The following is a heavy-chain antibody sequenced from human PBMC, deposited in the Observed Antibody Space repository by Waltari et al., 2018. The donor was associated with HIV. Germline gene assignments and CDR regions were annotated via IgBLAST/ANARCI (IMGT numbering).Heavy chain of an antibody. CDR2: IDYRGTN. CDR1: GGSVRSGGYS. CDR3: ARSHCGGDCYWPQVYSFDY. J-gene: IGHJ4*02. D-gene: IGHD2-21*02. V-gene: IGHV4-61*08. Sequence: QVQLQASGPGLVKPSETLALTCTVPGGSVRSGGYSWNWIRQSQGNGREWIGYIDYRGTNNHNPSLKSRVTISIDTSKNQFSLNLNSVTSADTAVYYCARSHCGGDCYWPQVYSFDYWGQGSLVTVPS.